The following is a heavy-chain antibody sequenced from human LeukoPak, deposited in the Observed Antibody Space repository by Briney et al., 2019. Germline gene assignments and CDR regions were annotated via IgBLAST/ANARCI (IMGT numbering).Heavy chain of an antibody. CDR3: ASGRGSGGSHTSYFDY. V-gene: IGHV3-33*01. D-gene: IGHD2-15*01. J-gene: IGHJ4*02. CDR2: IFYDGSNK. CDR1: GFTFRNYG. Sequence: PGGSLRLSCAASGFTFRNYGMHWVRQPPGKGLEWVAIIFYDGSNKYYADSVRGRFTISRDNSKSTLYLQMNSLRVEDTAAYYCASGRGSGGSHTSYFDYWGQGTPVTVSS.